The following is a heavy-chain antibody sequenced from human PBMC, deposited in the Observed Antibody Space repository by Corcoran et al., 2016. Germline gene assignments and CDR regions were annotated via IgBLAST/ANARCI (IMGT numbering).Heavy chain of an antibody. CDR3: ARQGWLQGGWFDP. D-gene: IGHD6-19*01. V-gene: IGHV5-51*01. J-gene: IGHJ5*02. Sequence: EVQLVQSGAEVKKPGESLKISCKGSGYSFISQWIAWVRQMPGKGLEWMGIIYPGDSETRYNPAFPGQVTISADKSISTAYLHWGSLKASDTAMYYCARQGWLQGGWFDPWGQGTLVTVSS. CDR2: IYPGDSET. CDR1: GYSFISQW.